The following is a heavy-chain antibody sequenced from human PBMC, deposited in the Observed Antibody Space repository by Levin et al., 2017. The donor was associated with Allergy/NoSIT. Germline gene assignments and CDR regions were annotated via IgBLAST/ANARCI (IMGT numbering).Heavy chain of an antibody. V-gene: IGHV3-21*01. CDR3: AASKGIDYGDAYYYGMDG. CDR2: ISSSSSYI. D-gene: IGHD4-17*01. Sequence: GGSLRLSCAGSGFTFSTHSMNWVRQAPGKGLEWVSSISSSSSYIYQTDSVKGRFTIARDNAKNSLYLQMNSLRAEDTAVYYCAASKGIDYGDAYYYGMDGWGQGTTVTVSS. J-gene: IGHJ6*02. CDR1: GFTFSTHS.